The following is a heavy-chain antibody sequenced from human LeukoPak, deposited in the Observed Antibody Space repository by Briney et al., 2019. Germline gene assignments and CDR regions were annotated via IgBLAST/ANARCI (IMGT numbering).Heavy chain of an antibody. Sequence: GGSLRLSCAASGFTFSSYSMNWVRQAPGKGLEWVSSISSSSSYIYYADSVKGRFTISRDNAKNSLYLQMNSLRAEDTAVYYCARLSTSRPSDPWGQGTLVTVSS. CDR1: GFTFSSYS. CDR3: ARLSTSRPSDP. CDR2: ISSSSSYI. J-gene: IGHJ5*02. D-gene: IGHD2/OR15-2a*01. V-gene: IGHV3-21*01.